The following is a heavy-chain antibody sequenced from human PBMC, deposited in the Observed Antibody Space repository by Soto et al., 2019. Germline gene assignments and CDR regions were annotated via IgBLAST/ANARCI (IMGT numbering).Heavy chain of an antibody. CDR3: AATGDYGSGGVCYPQGEV. V-gene: IGHV3-53*01. Sequence: PGGSLRLFGVASGFTVTSNYMRWVRQAPGKGLEWRALIYSGGDTYYADSVVGRFTLSRAKSKNTLYLPRNSLRADDTAVYYCAATGDYGSGGVCYPQGEVWGQGTTVTVSS. CDR1: GFTVTSNY. CDR2: IYSGGDT. D-gene: IGHD2-21*02. J-gene: IGHJ6*02.